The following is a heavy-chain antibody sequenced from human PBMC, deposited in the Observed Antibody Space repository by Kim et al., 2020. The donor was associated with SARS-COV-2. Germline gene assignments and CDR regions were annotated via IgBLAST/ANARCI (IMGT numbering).Heavy chain of an antibody. Sequence: ASVKVSCKVSGYTLTELSMHWVRQAPGKGLEWMGGFDPEDGETIYAQKFQGRVTMTEDTSTDTAYMELSSLRSEDTAVYYCATKVQLERRGNDAFDIWGQGTMVTVSS. CDR3: ATKVQLERRGNDAFDI. CDR1: GYTLTELS. J-gene: IGHJ3*02. D-gene: IGHD1-1*01. V-gene: IGHV1-24*01. CDR2: FDPEDGET.